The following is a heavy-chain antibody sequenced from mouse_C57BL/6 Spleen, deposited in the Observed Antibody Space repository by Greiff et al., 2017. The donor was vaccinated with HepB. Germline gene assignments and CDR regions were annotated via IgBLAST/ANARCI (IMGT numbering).Heavy chain of an antibody. D-gene: IGHD1-3*01. V-gene: IGHV5-6*01. J-gene: IGHJ2*01. CDR1: GFTFSSYG. Sequence: EVMLVESGGDLVKPGGSLKLSCAASGFTFSSYGMSWVRQTPDKRLEWVATISSGGSYTYYPDSVKGRFTISRDNAKNTLYLQMSSLKSEDTAVYYCARHRKVEGLDYWGQGTTLTVSS. CDR2: ISSGGSYT. CDR3: ARHRKVEGLDY.